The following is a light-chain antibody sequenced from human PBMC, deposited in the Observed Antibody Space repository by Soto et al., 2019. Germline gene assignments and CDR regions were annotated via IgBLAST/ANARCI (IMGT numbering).Light chain of an antibody. J-gene: IGKJ3*01. CDR2: GAS. CDR1: QSVNSN. Sequence: EIMMTQSPVTLSVSPGERVTLSCRASQSVNSNLAWYQQKPGQAPRLLIYGASTRATGIPASFIGNGSGTEFTLTASSLQPEDFAVYYCQQYNNWPFTFGPGTKVDIK. V-gene: IGKV3-15*01. CDR3: QQYNNWPFT.